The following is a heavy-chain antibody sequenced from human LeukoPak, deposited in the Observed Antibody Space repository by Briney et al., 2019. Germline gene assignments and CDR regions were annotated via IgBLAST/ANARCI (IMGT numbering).Heavy chain of an antibody. V-gene: IGHV3-23*01. D-gene: IGHD3-3*01. CDR3: AKDGWSGYYKGGYYYYMDV. J-gene: IGHJ6*03. Sequence: GGSLRLSCAASGFTFSSYAMSWVRQAPGKGLEWVSAISGSGGSTYYADSVKGRFTISRDNSKNTLYLQMNSLRAEDTAVYYCAKDGWSGYYKGGYYYYMDVWGKGTMVTVSS. CDR2: ISGSGGST. CDR1: GFTFSSYA.